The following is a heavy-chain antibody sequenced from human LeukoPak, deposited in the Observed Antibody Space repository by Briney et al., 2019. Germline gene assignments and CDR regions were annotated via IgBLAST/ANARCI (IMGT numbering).Heavy chain of an antibody. J-gene: IGHJ6*04. Sequence: GGSLRLSCAASGFTFSSYEMDWVRQAPGKGLEWVSYISSSGSTIYYADSVKGRFTISRDNAKNSLYLQMNSLRAEDTAVYYCAKLGITMIGGVWGKGTTVTISS. D-gene: IGHD3-10*02. CDR3: AKLGITMIGGV. CDR1: GFTFSSYE. CDR2: ISSSGSTI. V-gene: IGHV3-48*03.